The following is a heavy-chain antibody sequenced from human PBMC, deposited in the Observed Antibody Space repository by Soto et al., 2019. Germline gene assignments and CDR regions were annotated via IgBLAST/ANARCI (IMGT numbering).Heavy chain of an antibody. V-gene: IGHV1-18*01. CDR2: ITAYNGNT. J-gene: IGHJ6*02. CDR1: GYTFTSYG. CDR3: ARDTSTWSYGMDV. Sequence: GASVEVSCKASGYTFTSYGISWVRQAPGQGLEWMGWITAYNGNTDYAQKLQGRVTMTTDTSTSTAYMELKSLRSDDTAVYYCARDTSTWSYGMDVWGQGTTVTVSS. D-gene: IGHD2-2*01.